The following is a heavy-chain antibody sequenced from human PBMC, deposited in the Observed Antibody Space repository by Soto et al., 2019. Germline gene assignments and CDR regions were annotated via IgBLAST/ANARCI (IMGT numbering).Heavy chain of an antibody. V-gene: IGHV3-23*01. CDR3: AKEGDCRSTSCYIDY. D-gene: IGHD2-2*02. CDR2: ISYSGGST. Sequence: GGSLRLSCAAPGLTFSSYAMSWVRQAPGKGLEWVSVISYSGGSTYYADSVKGRFTISRDNSKNTLYLQMNSLRAEDTAVYYCAKEGDCRSTSCYIDYRGQGALVTV. J-gene: IGHJ4*02. CDR1: GLTFSSYA.